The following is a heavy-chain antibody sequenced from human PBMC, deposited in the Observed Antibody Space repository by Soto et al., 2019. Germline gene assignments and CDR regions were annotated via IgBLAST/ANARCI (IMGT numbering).Heavy chain of an antibody. D-gene: IGHD3-22*01. CDR1: GDIFTSYG. J-gene: IGHJ5*02. CDR2: ISAYNGNT. CDR3: ARPQEGITMIVGGT. V-gene: IGHV1-18*01. Sequence: QVQLVQSGAEVKKPGASVKVSCKASGDIFTSYGISWVRQAPGQGLEWMGWISAYNGNTNYAQKFQGRVTMTTDTSTSTAYMELRSLRSDDTAVYYCARPQEGITMIVGGTWGQGTLVTVSS.